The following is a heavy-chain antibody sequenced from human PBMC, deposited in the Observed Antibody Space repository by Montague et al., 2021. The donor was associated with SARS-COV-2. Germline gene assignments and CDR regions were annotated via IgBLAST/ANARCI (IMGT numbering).Heavy chain of an antibody. J-gene: IGHJ4*02. CDR3: AKGDVDTAMAFEY. CDR2: ISGSGSSA. V-gene: IGHV3-23*01. CDR1: GFTFSSYA. Sequence: SLRLSCAASGFTFSSYAMSWVRQALGKGLEWVSAISGSGSSAYYADSVKGRFTISRDNSKNTLYLQMNSLRAEDTAVYYCAKGDVDTAMAFEYWGQGTLVTVAS. D-gene: IGHD5-18*01.